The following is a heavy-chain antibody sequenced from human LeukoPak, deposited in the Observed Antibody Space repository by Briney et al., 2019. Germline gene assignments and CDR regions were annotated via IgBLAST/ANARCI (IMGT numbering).Heavy chain of an antibody. CDR3: VKSSGYSSSWGDY. CDR2: IWYDGSNK. D-gene: IGHD6-13*01. Sequence: GGSLRLSCAASGFTFSSYGMHWVRQAPGKGLEWVAVIWYDGSNKYYADSVKGRFTISRDNSRNTLYLQMSSLRAEDTAVYYCVKSSGYSSSWGDYWGQGTLVTVSS. CDR1: GFTFSSYG. V-gene: IGHV3-30*02. J-gene: IGHJ4*02.